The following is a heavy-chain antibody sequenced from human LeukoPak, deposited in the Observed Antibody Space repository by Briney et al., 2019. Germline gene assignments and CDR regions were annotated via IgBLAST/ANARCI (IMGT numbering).Heavy chain of an antibody. CDR2: INPNSGGT. J-gene: IGHJ6*02. CDR1: GYTFTGYY. D-gene: IGHD5-18*01. CDR3: ARSWGAVDTAMVGSAYYYGMDV. V-gene: IGHV1-2*06. Sequence: ASVKVSCKASGYTFTGYYMHWVRQAPGQGLEWMGRINPNSGGTNYAQKFQGRVTMTRDTSISTAYMELSRLRSDDTAVYYCARSWGAVDTAMVGSAYYYGMDVWGQGTTVTVSS.